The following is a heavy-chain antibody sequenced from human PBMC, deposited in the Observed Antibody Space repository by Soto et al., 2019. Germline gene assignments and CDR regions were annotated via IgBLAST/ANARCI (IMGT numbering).Heavy chain of an antibody. V-gene: IGHV3-7*05. CDR1: RFTFIGYW. J-gene: IGHJ4*02. Sequence: EVQLVQSGGGLVQPGGSLRLSCVASRFTFIGYWMSWVRQAPGRGLEWVATIRQDGGQMYYVDSVKGRFNISRDRAKTALTLQMYSPTVEDTALDYCSSTGGNWGQGTLVTVSS. D-gene: IGHD2-8*02. CDR3: SSTGGN. CDR2: IRQDGGQM.